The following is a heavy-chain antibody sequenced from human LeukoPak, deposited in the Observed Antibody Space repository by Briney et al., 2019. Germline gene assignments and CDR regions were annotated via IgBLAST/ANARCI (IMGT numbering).Heavy chain of an antibody. Sequence: PGASLRLSCAASGFTFDEYAMHWVRQVPGKGPQWVSFFNPDGGDTYYADSVKGRFTISRDNTKNSLFLQMNSLRSEDSALYYCAKDMQTVAGLRNYYYSAMAVWGQGTTVTVSS. CDR2: FNPDGGDT. CDR1: GFTFDEYA. V-gene: IGHV3-43*02. CDR3: AKDMQTVAGLRNYYYSAMAV. D-gene: IGHD6-13*01. J-gene: IGHJ6*02.